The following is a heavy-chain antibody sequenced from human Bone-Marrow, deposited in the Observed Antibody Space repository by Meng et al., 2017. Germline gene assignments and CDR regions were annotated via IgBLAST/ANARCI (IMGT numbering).Heavy chain of an antibody. CDR2: ISGSGGST. CDR3: AKDPSKWFGILMNFFEH. CDR1: GFTFSSYA. V-gene: IGHV3-23*01. J-gene: IGHJ4*02. Sequence: GESLKISCAASGFTFSSYAMSWVRQAPGKGLEWVSAISGSGGSTYYADSVKGRFTISRDNSKNTLYLQMNSLRAEDTAVYYCAKDPSKWFGILMNFFEHWGRGRLVTVSS. D-gene: IGHD3-10*01.